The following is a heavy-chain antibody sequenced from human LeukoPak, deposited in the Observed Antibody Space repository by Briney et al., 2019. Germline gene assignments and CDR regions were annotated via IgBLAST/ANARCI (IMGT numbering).Heavy chain of an antibody. CDR3: ARVEEIGGATTPY. V-gene: IGHV1-69*05. CDR1: GGTFSSYA. Sequence: SVKVSCKASGGTFSSYAISWVRQAPGQGLEWMGRIIPIFGTANYAQKFQGRVTITTDESTSTVYMELSSLRSEDTAVYYCARVEEIGGATTPYWGQGTLVTVSS. J-gene: IGHJ4*02. CDR2: IIPIFGTA. D-gene: IGHD1-26*01.